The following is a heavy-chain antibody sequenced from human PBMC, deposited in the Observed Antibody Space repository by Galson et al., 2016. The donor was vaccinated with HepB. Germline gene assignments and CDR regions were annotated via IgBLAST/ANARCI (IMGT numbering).Heavy chain of an antibody. D-gene: IGHD2-2*01. Sequence: SETLSLTCTVSGGSISSYYWSWIRQPPGKGLEWIGYIHYSGSTNYNPSLRSRVTISAATSKNQFSLKLSSVTAADSANYYCARDGCSSTTCFGRYFDLWGRGTLVTVSS. CDR2: IHYSGST. CDR1: GGSISSYY. J-gene: IGHJ2*01. V-gene: IGHV4-59*01. CDR3: ARDGCSSTTCFGRYFDL.